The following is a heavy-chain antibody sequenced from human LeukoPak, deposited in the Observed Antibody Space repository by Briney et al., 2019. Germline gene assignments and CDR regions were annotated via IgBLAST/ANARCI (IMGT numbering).Heavy chain of an antibody. J-gene: IGHJ4*02. CDR2: ISYDGSNK. CDR3: AKAIPRYELFPGPFDY. V-gene: IGHV3-30*18. CDR1: GFTFSSYG. Sequence: GGSLRLSCAASGFTFSSYGMHWVRQAPGKGLEWVAVISYDGSNKYYADSVKGRFTISRDNSKNTLYLQMNSLRAEDTAVYYCAKAIPRYELFPGPFDYWGQGTLVTVSS. D-gene: IGHD3-9*01.